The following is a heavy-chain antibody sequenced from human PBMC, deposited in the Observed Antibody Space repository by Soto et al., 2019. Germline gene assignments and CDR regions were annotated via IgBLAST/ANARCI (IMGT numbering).Heavy chain of an antibody. CDR2: ISWDGGST. Sequence: EVQLVESGGVVVQPGGSLRLSCAASGFTFDDYAMHWVGQAPGKGLEGVSLISWDGGSTYYADSVKGRFTISRDNSKNSLYLQMNSLRAEDTALYYCAKDVGAARRGDGMDVWGQGTTVTVSS. J-gene: IGHJ6*02. CDR1: GFTFDDYA. V-gene: IGHV3-43D*04. CDR3: AKDVGAARRGDGMDV. D-gene: IGHD6-13*01.